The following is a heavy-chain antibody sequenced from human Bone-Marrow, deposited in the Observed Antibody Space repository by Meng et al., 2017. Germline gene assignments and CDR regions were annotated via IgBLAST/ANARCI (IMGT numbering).Heavy chain of an antibody. Sequence: EVEVGGSGGGLFQPWGSLKSPCTASGFTCSSYWMHWDRQAPGKGPVWVSRITTDGSSTDYADSVKGRFTISRDNAKNTLYLQMNSLRAEDTAMYYCARFTPFDYWGQGTLVTVSS. CDR1: GFTCSSYW. V-gene: IGHV3-74*01. CDR3: ARFTPFDY. J-gene: IGHJ4*02. CDR2: ITTDGSST.